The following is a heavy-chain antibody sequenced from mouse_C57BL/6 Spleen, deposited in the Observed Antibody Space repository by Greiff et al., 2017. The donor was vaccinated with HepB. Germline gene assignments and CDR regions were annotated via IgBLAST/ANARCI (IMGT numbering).Heavy chain of an antibody. J-gene: IGHJ3*01. CDR1: GYTFTSYW. CDR3: ARRGKANWDVGWFAY. V-gene: IGHV1-50*01. Sequence: QVQLQQPGAELVKPGASVKLSCKASGYTFTSYWMQWVKQRPGQGLEWIGEIDPSDSYTNYNQKFKGKATLTVDTSSSTAYMQLSSLTSEDSAVYYCARRGKANWDVGWFAYWGQGTLVTVSA. D-gene: IGHD4-1*01. CDR2: IDPSDSYT.